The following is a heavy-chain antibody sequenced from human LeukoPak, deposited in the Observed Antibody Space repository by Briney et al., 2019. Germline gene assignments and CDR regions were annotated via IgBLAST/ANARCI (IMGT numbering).Heavy chain of an antibody. CDR2: IGTAGEI. V-gene: IGHV3-13*01. Sequence: GGSLRLSCAASGFTFSSYDIHWVRQATGKGLEWVSGIGTAGEIYYPGSVKGRFTISRDNAKNSLYLQMKSLRAEDTAVYYCARGKTSQNIVTRKTYNWFDPWGQGTLVTVSS. CDR1: GFTFSSYD. CDR3: ARGKTSQNIVTRKTYNWFDP. D-gene: IGHD2/OR15-2a*01. J-gene: IGHJ5*02.